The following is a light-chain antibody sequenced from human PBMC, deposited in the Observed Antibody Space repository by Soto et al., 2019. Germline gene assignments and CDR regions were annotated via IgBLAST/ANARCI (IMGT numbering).Light chain of an antibody. CDR2: DAS. J-gene: IGKJ2*01. V-gene: IGKV1-5*01. Sequence: DIPMTQSPSTLSASVGDRVTITCRASQSISTWLAWYQQKPGNAPNLLIFDASTLQSGVPSRFSGRGSGTEFTLTISSLQPDDFATYYCQHYDSYLGSFGQGTKLEIK. CDR1: QSISTW. CDR3: QHYDSYLGS.